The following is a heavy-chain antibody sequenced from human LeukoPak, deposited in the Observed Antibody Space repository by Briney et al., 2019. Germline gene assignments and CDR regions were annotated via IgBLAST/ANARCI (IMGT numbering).Heavy chain of an antibody. V-gene: IGHV4-4*07. CDR3: ARMYYYDSSGYYYAGRFDP. Sequence: TPSDTLSLTCTVSGGSIYNYYWSWIRQPAGKGLEWLGRIYTIGTADYSPSLKSRVTISVDTSKNQFSLKLSSVIAADTAVYYCARMYYYDSSGYYYAGRFDPWGQGTLVTVSS. CDR2: IYTIGTA. D-gene: IGHD3-22*01. CDR1: GGSIYNYY. J-gene: IGHJ5*02.